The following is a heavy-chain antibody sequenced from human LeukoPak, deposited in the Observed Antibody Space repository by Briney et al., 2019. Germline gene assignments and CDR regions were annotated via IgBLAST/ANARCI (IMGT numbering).Heavy chain of an antibody. Sequence: ASVKVSCKASGYTFTSYDINWVRQATGQGLEWMGWMNPNSGNTGYAQKFQGRVTMTRNTSISTAYMELSSLRSEDTAVYYCARGNGYSSSWYSFEDWFGPWGQGTLVTVSS. CDR1: GYTFTSYD. D-gene: IGHD6-13*01. CDR2: MNPNSGNT. J-gene: IGHJ5*02. CDR3: ARGNGYSSSWYSFEDWFGP. V-gene: IGHV1-8*01.